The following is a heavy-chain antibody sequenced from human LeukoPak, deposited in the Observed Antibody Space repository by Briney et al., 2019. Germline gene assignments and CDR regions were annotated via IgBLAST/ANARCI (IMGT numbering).Heavy chain of an antibody. CDR2: INPNSGGT. J-gene: IGHJ6*02. CDR3: ATTSVAYYYYGMDV. Sequence: ASVKVSCKASGYILSDYYIHWVRQAPGQGLEWMGWINPNSGGTNYAQKFQGRVTMTRDTSITTIYMQLSRLTSDDTAVYYCATTSVAYYYYGMDVWGQGTTVTVSS. D-gene: IGHD6-19*01. V-gene: IGHV1-2*02. CDR1: GYILSDYY.